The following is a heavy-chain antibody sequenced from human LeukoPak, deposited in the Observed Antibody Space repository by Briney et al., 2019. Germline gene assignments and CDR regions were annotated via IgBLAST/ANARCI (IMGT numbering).Heavy chain of an antibody. CDR1: GFTFSSYE. Sequence: PGGSLRLSCAASGFTFSSYEMNWVRQAPGKGLEWVSYISSSGSTIYYADSVKGRFTISRDNAKNSLYLQMNRLRAEDTAVYYCARFSLGLNDIVVVVAATPDYYGMDVWGQGTTVTVSS. J-gene: IGHJ6*02. CDR3: ARFSLGLNDIVVVVAATPDYYGMDV. D-gene: IGHD2-15*01. V-gene: IGHV3-48*03. CDR2: ISSSGSTI.